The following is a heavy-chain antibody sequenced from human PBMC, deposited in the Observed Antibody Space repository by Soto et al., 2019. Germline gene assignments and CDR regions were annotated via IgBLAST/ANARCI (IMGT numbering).Heavy chain of an antibody. Sequence: EVQLLESGGGLVQPGGSLRLSCAASGFTFSSYAMSWVRQAPGKGLEWVSAISGSGGSTYYADSVKGRFTISRDNSKNTLYLQMNSLRAEDTAVYYCAKDRGRVGELSLYLPDYFYYWGQGTLVTVSS. J-gene: IGHJ4*02. CDR3: AKDRGRVGELSLYLPDYFYY. CDR1: GFTFSSYA. V-gene: IGHV3-23*01. D-gene: IGHD3-16*02. CDR2: ISGSGGST.